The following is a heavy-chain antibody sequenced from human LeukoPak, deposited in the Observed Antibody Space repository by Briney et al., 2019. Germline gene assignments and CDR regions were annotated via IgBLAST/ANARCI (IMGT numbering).Heavy chain of an antibody. CDR3: ARDGSHSGYDFFDY. D-gene: IGHD5-12*01. CDR1: GFTVSSNY. Sequence: GGSLRLSCAASGFTVSSNYMSWVRQAPGKGLEWVSVIYSGGSTYYADSVKGRLTISRHNSKNTLYLQMNSLRAEDTAVYYCARDGSHSGYDFFDYWGQGTLVTVS. V-gene: IGHV3-53*04. CDR2: IYSGGST. J-gene: IGHJ4*02.